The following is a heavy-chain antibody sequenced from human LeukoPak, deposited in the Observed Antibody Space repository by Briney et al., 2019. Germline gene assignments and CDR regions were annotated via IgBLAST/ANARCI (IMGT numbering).Heavy chain of an antibody. D-gene: IGHD1-7*01. CDR1: GGSVSSSSSY. V-gene: IGHV4-39*01. CDR2: VYYSGTT. CDR3: VRQNSDYYYYYLDV. J-gene: IGHJ6*03. Sequence: PSETLSLTCTVSGGSVSSSSSYWAWIRQPPGRGLEWIGSVYYSGTTYYNTFLESRVTISEDTSRNRFSLMLSSVTAADTAVYYCVRQNSDYYYYYLDVWGEGTTVIVSS.